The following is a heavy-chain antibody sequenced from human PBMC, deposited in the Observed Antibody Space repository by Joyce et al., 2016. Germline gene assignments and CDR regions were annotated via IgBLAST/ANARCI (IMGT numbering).Heavy chain of an antibody. Sequence: QVQLVESGGGVVQPGRSLRLSCAASGFSVGSAGMHWVRQAPGKGLEWVAVISYDGSLKDYADSVKGRFTISRDNSKKTLDLQMNSLGAEDTAVYYCAKAQRRGVVPSAIFDWGQRTLVTVSS. CDR2: ISYDGSLK. CDR1: GFSVGSAG. J-gene: IGHJ4*02. V-gene: IGHV3-30*18. D-gene: IGHD2-2*01. CDR3: AKAQRRGVVPSAIFD.